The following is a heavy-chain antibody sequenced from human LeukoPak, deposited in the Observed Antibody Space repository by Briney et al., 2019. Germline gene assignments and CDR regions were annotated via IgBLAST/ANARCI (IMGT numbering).Heavy chain of an antibody. CDR1: GGSISSYY. Sequence: SETQSLTCTVSGGSISSYYWSWIRQPPGKGLEWIGYIYYSGSTNYNPSLKSRLTISVDTSKNQFSLKLSSVTAADTAVYYCARYDYGDSKFDPWGQGTLVTVSS. CDR3: ARYDYGDSKFDP. D-gene: IGHD4-17*01. J-gene: IGHJ5*02. V-gene: IGHV4-59*01. CDR2: IYYSGST.